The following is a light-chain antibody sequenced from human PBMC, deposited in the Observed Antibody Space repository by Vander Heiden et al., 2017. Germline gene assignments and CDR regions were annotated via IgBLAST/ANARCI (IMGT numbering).Light chain of an antibody. J-gene: IGLJ2*01. CDR2: GNP. Sequence: QSVLTQPPSVSGAPGQRIIISCTGRSSNIGAGYGVHWYQQLPGTAPKRLIYGNPNRPSRVPDRFSGSKSGTSASLAITGLQAEDEADYYCQSYDSSLSVVFGGGTKLTVL. CDR1: SSNIGAGYG. CDR3: QSYDSSLSVV. V-gene: IGLV1-40*01.